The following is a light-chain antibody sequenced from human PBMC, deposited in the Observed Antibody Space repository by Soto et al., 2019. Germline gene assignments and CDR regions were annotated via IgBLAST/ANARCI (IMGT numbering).Light chain of an antibody. CDR3: QQYNSFPYT. J-gene: IGKJ2*01. Sequence: DIQMTQSPSTLSASVGDRVTIPCRASQSISSWLAWYQQKPGKAPKLLMYKASTLESGVPSRFSGSGSGTEFTLTIRSLQPDDFATYYCQQYNSFPYTFGQGTRLVMK. CDR2: KAS. V-gene: IGKV1-5*03. CDR1: QSISSW.